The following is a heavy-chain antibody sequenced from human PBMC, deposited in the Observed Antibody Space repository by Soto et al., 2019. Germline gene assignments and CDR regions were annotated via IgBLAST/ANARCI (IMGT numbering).Heavy chain of an antibody. V-gene: IGHV1-2*02. CDR3: ARVPPYGSGDYYFDY. CDR1: GYTFTGYY. Sequence: GASVKVSCKASGYTFTGYYMHWVRQAPGQGLEWMGWINPNSGGTNYAQKFQGRVTMTRDTSISTAYMELSRLRSDDTAVYYCARVPPYGSGDYYFDYWGQGTLVTVSS. J-gene: IGHJ4*02. D-gene: IGHD3-10*01. CDR2: INPNSGGT.